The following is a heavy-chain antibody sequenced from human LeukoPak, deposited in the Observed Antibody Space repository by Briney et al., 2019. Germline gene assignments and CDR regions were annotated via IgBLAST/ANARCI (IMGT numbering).Heavy chain of an antibody. V-gene: IGHV1-69*13. CDR2: IIPILGTA. Sequence: ASVKVSCKASGGTFSSYAISWVRQAPGQGLEWMGGIIPILGTANYAQKFQGRVTITADESTSTAYMELSSLRSEDTAVYYCAKQIHYNYDFWSGYYYWGQGTLVTVSS. CDR1: GGTFSSYA. J-gene: IGHJ4*02. CDR3: AKQIHYNYDFWSGYYY. D-gene: IGHD3-3*01.